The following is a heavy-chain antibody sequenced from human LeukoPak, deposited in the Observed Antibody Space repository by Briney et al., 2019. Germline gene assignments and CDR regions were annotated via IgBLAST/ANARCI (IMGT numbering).Heavy chain of an antibody. Sequence: ASVNVSCTASGYTFTSYYMHWVRPAPGQGLEWMGIINPSGGSTSYAQKFQGRVTMTRDTSTSTVYMELSSLRSEDTAVYYCARDQEAFDYWGQGTLVTVSS. V-gene: IGHV1-46*01. J-gene: IGHJ4*02. CDR2: INPSGGST. CDR1: GYTFTSYY. CDR3: ARDQEAFDY.